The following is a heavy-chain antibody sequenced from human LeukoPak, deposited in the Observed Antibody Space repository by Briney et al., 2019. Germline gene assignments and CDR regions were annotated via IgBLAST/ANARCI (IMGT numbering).Heavy chain of an antibody. CDR1: GGSISSGGYY. CDR3: ARALSTVTYFDY. D-gene: IGHD4-17*01. V-gene: IGHV4-31*03. J-gene: IGHJ4*02. CDR2: IYYSGST. Sequence: SETLSLTCTVSGGSISSGGYYWSWIRQHPGKGLEWIGYIYYSGSTYYNPSLKSRVTMSVDTSKNQFSLKLSSVTAADTAVYYCARALSTVTYFDYWGQGTLVTVSS.